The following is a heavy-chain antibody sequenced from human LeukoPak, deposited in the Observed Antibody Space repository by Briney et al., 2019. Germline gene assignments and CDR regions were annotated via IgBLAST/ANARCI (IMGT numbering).Heavy chain of an antibody. V-gene: IGHV4-39*01. Sequence: SETLSPTCTVSGGSISSSSYYWGWIRQPPGKGLEWIGSIYYSGSTYYNPSLKSRVTISVDTSKNQFSLKLSSVTAADTAVYYCARHEDWGFDWGQGTLVTVSS. CDR3: ARHEDWGFD. D-gene: IGHD7-27*01. J-gene: IGHJ4*02. CDR2: IYYSGST. CDR1: GGSISSSSYY.